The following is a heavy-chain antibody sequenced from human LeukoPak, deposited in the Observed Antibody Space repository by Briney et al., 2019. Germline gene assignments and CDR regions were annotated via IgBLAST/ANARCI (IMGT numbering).Heavy chain of an antibody. CDR2: FDPEDGET. D-gene: IGHD3-3*01. Sequence: ASVKVSCKVSGYTLTELSMHWVRQAPGKGLEWMGGFDPEDGETIYALKFQGRVTMTEDTSTDTAYMELSSLRSEDTAVYYCATGREWLSPYGMDVWGQGTTVTVSS. CDR3: ATGREWLSPYGMDV. CDR1: GYTLTELS. V-gene: IGHV1-24*01. J-gene: IGHJ6*02.